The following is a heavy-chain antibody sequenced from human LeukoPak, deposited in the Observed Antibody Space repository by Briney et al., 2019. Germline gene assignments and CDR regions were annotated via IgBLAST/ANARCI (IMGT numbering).Heavy chain of an antibody. Sequence: PSQTLSLTCGISGESVSSNSAAWIWLRQSPSRGLEWLGRTYYRSKWYNNYAVSVKSRVTINPDSSKNQVSLQLNSVTPEDTAMYFCARENSRGRFDYWGQGTLVTVSS. CDR3: ARENSRGRFDY. J-gene: IGHJ4*02. CDR1: GESVSSNSAA. V-gene: IGHV6-1*01. D-gene: IGHD6-19*01. CDR2: TYYRSKWYN.